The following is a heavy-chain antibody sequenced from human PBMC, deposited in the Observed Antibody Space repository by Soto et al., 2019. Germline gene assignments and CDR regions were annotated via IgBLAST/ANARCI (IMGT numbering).Heavy chain of an antibody. CDR1: GGTFSSYA. V-gene: IGHV1-69*12. Sequence: QVQLVQSGAEVKKPGSSVKVSCKASGGTFSSYAISWVRQAPGQGLEWMGGIIPIFGTANYAQKFQGRVTIPAHESTSPAYMELSSLTSEDTAVYYCARLSPHQGYYGIDVWRQGTTVTVSS. CDR3: ARLSPHQGYYGIDV. CDR2: IIPIFGTA. J-gene: IGHJ6*02.